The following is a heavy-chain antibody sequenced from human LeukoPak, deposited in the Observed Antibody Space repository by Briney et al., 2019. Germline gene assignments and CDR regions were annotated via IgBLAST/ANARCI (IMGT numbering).Heavy chain of an antibody. J-gene: IGHJ4*02. CDR3: ARCQYNSSPDF. CDR1: GFTFIDYS. CDR2: ISPTSDYT. Sequence: GGCLRLSCAASGFTFIDYSKSWIRPAPGKGLEWVSYISPTSDYTSYADSVKGRFTIFRDNAKNSLFLQMNSLRVEDTAVYYCARCQYNSSPDFWGQGTLVTVSS. D-gene: IGHD6-13*01. V-gene: IGHV3-11*03.